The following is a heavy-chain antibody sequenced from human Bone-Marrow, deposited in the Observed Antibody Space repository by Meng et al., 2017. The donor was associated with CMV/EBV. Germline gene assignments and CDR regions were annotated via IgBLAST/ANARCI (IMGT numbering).Heavy chain of an antibody. CDR2: ISWNSGSI. CDR3: ARRYCSSTSCHDAFDI. D-gene: IGHD2-2*01. J-gene: IGHJ3*02. Sequence: GGSLRLSCAASGFTFDDYAMHWVRQAPGKGLEWVSGISWNSGSIGYADSVKGRFTISRDNAKNSLYLQMNSLRAEDTALYYCARRYCSSTSCHDAFDIWGQGTMATVSS. V-gene: IGHV3-9*01. CDR1: GFTFDDYA.